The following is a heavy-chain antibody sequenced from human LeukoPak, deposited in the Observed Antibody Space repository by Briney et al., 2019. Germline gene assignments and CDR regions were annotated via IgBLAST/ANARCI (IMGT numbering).Heavy chain of an antibody. Sequence: PSETLSLTCTVSGGSISSYYRSWIRQPPGKGLEWIGYIYYSGSTNYNPSLKSRVTISVDTSRNQFSLKLSSVTAADTAVYYCARDWAYYDILTGYSDDAFDIWGQGTMVTVSS. V-gene: IGHV4-59*01. CDR2: IYYSGST. D-gene: IGHD3-9*01. CDR3: ARDWAYYDILTGYSDDAFDI. J-gene: IGHJ3*02. CDR1: GGSISSYY.